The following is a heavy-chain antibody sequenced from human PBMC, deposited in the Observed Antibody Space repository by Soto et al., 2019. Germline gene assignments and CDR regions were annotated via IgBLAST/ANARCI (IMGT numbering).Heavy chain of an antibody. CDR2: ISGSGGST. CDR1: GFTFSSYA. J-gene: IGHJ4*02. Sequence: PGGSLRLSCAASGFTFSSYAMSWVRQAPGKGLEWVSAISGSGGSTYYADSVKGRFTISRDNSKDTLYLQMNRLRVEDTAVYHCVKGGASYTSCWYANWGQGILVTVSS. CDR3: VKGGASYTSCWYAN. V-gene: IGHV3-23*01. D-gene: IGHD6-13*01.